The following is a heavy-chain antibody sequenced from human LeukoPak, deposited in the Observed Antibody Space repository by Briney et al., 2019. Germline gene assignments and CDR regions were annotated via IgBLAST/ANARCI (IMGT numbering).Heavy chain of an antibody. CDR1: GGSFNGHY. Sequence: SETLSLTCAVYGGSFNGHYWSWIRQPPRKGLEWIGEINHSGSTNYNPSLKNRVTISIDTSKNQFSLKLTSVTAADTALYYCASQIWRGSITAGVTDYWGQGTLVTVSS. J-gene: IGHJ4*02. D-gene: IGHD3-3*01. CDR2: INHSGST. CDR3: ASQIWRGSITAGVTDY. V-gene: IGHV4-34*01.